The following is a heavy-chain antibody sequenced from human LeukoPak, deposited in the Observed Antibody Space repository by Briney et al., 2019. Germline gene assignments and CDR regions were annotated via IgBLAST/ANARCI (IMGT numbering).Heavy chain of an antibody. J-gene: IGHJ3*02. CDR2: INAGNGNT. V-gene: IGHV1-3*01. CDR3: AREVVPYYYDTSGLPGAFDI. CDR1: GYTFTSYA. Sequence: GASVKVSCKASGYTFTSYAMHWVRQAPGQRLEWMGWINAGNGNTKYSQNFQGRVTITRDTSASTAYMELSSLRSEDTAVYYCAREVVPYYYDTSGLPGAFDIWGQGTMVTVSS. D-gene: IGHD3-22*01.